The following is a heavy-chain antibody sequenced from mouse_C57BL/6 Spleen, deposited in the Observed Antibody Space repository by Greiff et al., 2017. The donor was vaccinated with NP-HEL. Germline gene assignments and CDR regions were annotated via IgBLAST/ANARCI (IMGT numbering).Heavy chain of an antibody. CDR2: ISYSGST. CDR3: ARAPIYDGYDWYFDV. CDR1: GYSITSGYD. D-gene: IGHD2-3*01. V-gene: IGHV3-1*01. J-gene: IGHJ1*03. Sequence: EVKLQESGPGMVKPSQSLSLTCTVTGYSITSGYDWHWIRHFPGNKLEWMGYISYSGSTNYNPSLKSRISITHDTSKNHFFLKLNSVTTEDTATYYCARAPIYDGYDWYFDVWGTGTTVTVSS.